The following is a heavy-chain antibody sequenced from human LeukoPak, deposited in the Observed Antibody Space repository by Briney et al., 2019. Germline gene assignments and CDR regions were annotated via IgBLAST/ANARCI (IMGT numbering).Heavy chain of an antibody. CDR3: VAARIDWGRNWFDP. V-gene: IGHV1-24*01. CDR2: FDPEDGET. Sequence: GASVKVSCKVSGDIITELAIHWVRQAPGKGLEWMGGFDPEDGETTYAQKFQGRVNMTEDTSTDTAYMEVSSLESDDTAVYYCVAARIDWGRNWFDPWGQGTLLIVSS. J-gene: IGHJ5*02. CDR1: GDIITELA. D-gene: IGHD3-9*01.